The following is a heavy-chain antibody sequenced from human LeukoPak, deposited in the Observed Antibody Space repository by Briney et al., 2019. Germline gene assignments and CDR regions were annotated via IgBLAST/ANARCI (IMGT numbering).Heavy chain of an antibody. CDR3: ARGRSTTGTFFIY. Sequence: ASVKVSCKASGYTFNGYYMHWVRQAPGQGLEWMGWINPNSGGTNYAQKFQGRVTMTRDTSISTAYMELSRLRSDDTAVYYCARGRSTTGTFFIYWGQGTLVTVSS. CDR1: GYTFNGYY. CDR2: INPNSGGT. D-gene: IGHD1-1*01. V-gene: IGHV1-2*02. J-gene: IGHJ4*02.